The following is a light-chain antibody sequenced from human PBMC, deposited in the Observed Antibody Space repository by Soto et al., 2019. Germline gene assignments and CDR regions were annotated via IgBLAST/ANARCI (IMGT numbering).Light chain of an antibody. CDR3: MQARQASLT. Sequence: DLVMTQSPLSLPVTPGDTASISCWSSQSLLHSNGCNYLDWYLQKPEQSPQLLIYLGFNRVHGVPDRFSVTGSGTDFTLKISRVEAEDVEVYYCMQARQASLTFGGETKVEIK. CDR2: LGF. V-gene: IGKV2-28*01. J-gene: IGKJ4*01. CDR1: QSLLHSNGCNY.